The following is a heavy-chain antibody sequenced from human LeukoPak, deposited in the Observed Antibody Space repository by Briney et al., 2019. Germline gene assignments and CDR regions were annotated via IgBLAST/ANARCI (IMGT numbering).Heavy chain of an antibody. CDR1: GYSFTTYW. CDR2: VCPGDSDT. CDR3: ARTKGGALDY. Sequence: GESLKISCKGSGYSFTTYWIGWVRQMPGKGLEWMGIVCPGDSDTRYSPSVQGQVSISVDRSINTAYLQWSSLKASDTAMYYCARTKGGALDYWGQGTRVTVSS. J-gene: IGHJ4*02. V-gene: IGHV5-51*01.